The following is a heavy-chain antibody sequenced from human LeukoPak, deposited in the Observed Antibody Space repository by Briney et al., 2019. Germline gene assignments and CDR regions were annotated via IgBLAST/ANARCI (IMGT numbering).Heavy chain of an antibody. CDR1: GYTFTSYD. CDR3: AALREGLEWPKNRNWFDP. D-gene: IGHD3-3*01. J-gene: IGHJ5*02. V-gene: IGHV1-8*01. CDR2: MNPNSGNT. Sequence: ASVKVSCKASGYTFTSYDINWVRQATGQGLEWMGWMNPNSGNTGYAQKFQGRVTMTRNTSISTAYMELSSLRSEDTAVYYCAALREGLEWPKNRNWFDPWAQGTLVTVSS.